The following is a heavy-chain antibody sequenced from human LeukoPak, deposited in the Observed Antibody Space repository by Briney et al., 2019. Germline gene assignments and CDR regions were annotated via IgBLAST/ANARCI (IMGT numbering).Heavy chain of an antibody. CDR1: GYTFTSYG. CDR2: ISAYNGNT. D-gene: IGHD3-3*01. Sequence: ASVKVSCKASGYTFTSYGISWVRQAPGQGLEWMGWISAYNGNTNYAQKLQGRVTMTTDTSTSTAYMELRSLRSDDTAVYYCARAELRFLEWYYYYMDVWGKGTTVTVSS. CDR3: ARAELRFLEWYYYYMDV. V-gene: IGHV1-18*01. J-gene: IGHJ6*03.